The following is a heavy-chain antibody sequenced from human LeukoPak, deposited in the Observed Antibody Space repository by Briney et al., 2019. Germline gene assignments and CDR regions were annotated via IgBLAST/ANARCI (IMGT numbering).Heavy chain of an antibody. V-gene: IGHV4-59*01. CDR1: GGSISSYY. J-gene: IGHJ6*03. Sequence: SKTLSLTCTVSGGSISSYYWSWIRQPPGKGLEWIGYIYYSGSTNYNPSLKSRVTISVDTSKNQFSLKLSSVTAADTAVYYCARAAPNYYYYYYMDVWGKGTTVTVSS. CDR2: IYYSGST. CDR3: ARAAPNYYYYYYMDV.